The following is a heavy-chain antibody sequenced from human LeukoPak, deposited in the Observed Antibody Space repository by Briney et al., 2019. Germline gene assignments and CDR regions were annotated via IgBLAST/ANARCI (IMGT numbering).Heavy chain of an antibody. CDR2: IYYSGST. Sequence: SETLSLTCTVSGGSISSSSYYWGWIRQPPGKGLEWIGSIYYSGSTYYNPSLKSRVTISVDTSKNQFSLKLSSVTAADTAVYYCARELTNRITVAGRYYFVLWGRGTPVTVSS. J-gene: IGHJ2*01. V-gene: IGHV4-39*02. CDR3: ARELTNRITVAGRYYFVL. CDR1: GGSISSSSYY. D-gene: IGHD6-19*01.